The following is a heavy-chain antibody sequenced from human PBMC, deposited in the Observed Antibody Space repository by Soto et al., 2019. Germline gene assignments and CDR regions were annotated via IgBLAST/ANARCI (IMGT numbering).Heavy chain of an antibody. CDR3: ARARPYVRDGYNFRYNWFDP. D-gene: IGHD5-12*01. CDR2: VNPNSGGT. CDR1: GYTFTGYY. J-gene: IGHJ5*02. V-gene: IGHV1-2*04. Sequence: QVQLVQSGAEVKKPGASVKVSCKASGYTFTGYYMHWVRQAPGQGLEWMGWVNPNSGGTNYAQKFQGWVTMTRDTSISTAYMELSRLRSDDTAVYYCARARPYVRDGYNFRYNWFDPWGQGTLVTVSS.